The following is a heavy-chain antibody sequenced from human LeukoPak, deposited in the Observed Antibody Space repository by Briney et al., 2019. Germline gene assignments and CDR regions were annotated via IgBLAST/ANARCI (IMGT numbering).Heavy chain of an antibody. Sequence: ASVKVSCKASGYTFTGYYMHWVRQAPGQGLEWMGRINPNSGGTNYAQKFQGRVTMTRDTSISTAYMELSRLRSDDTAVYYCATYHASYYEGNYWGQGTLVTVSS. D-gene: IGHD1-26*01. J-gene: IGHJ4*02. CDR1: GYTFTGYY. CDR2: INPNSGGT. V-gene: IGHV1-2*06. CDR3: ATYHASYYEGNY.